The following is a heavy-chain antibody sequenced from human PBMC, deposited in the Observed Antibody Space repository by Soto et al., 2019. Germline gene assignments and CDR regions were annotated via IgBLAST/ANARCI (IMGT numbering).Heavy chain of an antibody. D-gene: IGHD3-3*01. CDR1: GYTFTSYG. V-gene: IGHV1-18*01. CDR2: ISAYNGNT. Sequence: GASVKVSCKASGYTFTSYGISWVRQAPGQRLEWMGWISAYNGNTNYAQKLQGRVTMTTDTSTSTAYMELRSLRSDDTAVYYCARDFDASYYDFWSGDNFDYWGQGTLVTVSS. CDR3: ARDFDASYYDFWSGDNFDY. J-gene: IGHJ4*02.